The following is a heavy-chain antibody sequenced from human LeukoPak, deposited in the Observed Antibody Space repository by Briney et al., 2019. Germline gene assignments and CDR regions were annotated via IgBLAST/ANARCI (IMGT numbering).Heavy chain of an antibody. CDR3: ARSYGDCAPFDY. D-gene: IGHD4-17*01. Sequence: SETLSLTCTVSGASTNTHYWSWIRQPAGKGLEWIGRMYSSGSTNYNPSLKSRVSMSVDTSKNQVSLKLSSVTAADTAVYYCARSYGDCAPFDYWGQGIPVTVSS. CDR2: MYSSGST. V-gene: IGHV4-4*07. CDR1: GASTNTHY. J-gene: IGHJ4*02.